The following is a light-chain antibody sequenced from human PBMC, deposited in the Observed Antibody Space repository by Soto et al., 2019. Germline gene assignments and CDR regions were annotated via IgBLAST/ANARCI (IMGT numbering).Light chain of an antibody. J-gene: IGKJ1*01. V-gene: IGKV1-8*01. CDR2: APS. CDR1: QGISSY. CDR3: QQYYSYPHT. Sequence: AIRMTQSPSSFSASTGDRVTITCRASQGISSYLAWYQQKPGKAPKLLIYAPSTLQSGVPSRFNGSGSGTDLNLTISCLQSEDFATFYCQQYYSYPHTFGQGTKVEIK.